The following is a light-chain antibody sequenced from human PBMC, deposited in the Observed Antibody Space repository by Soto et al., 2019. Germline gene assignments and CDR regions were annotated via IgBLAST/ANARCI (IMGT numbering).Light chain of an antibody. Sequence: DIVLTQSPGTLSFSPGDRATLSCRASQIITSNQLAWYQHRPGQAPRLLIYGASSRAAGIPDRFTGSGSGTAFTLTIKRLEPEDFAVYYCQQYGTSPYTVGQGARLDFK. CDR1: QIITSNQ. J-gene: IGKJ2*01. CDR2: GAS. CDR3: QQYGTSPYT. V-gene: IGKV3-20*01.